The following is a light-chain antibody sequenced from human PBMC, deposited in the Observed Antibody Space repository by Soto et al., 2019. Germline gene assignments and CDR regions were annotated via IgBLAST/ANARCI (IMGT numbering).Light chain of an antibody. CDR1: QSISNY. Sequence: DFQMTQSPSSLSASVGDRVIITCRASQSISNYLNWYQQKPGKAPKLLIFAASSLQSGVPSRFSGSGSGTNFTLTISSLQPEDFAAYYCQQSYSAPITFGQGTRLEMK. CDR3: QQSYSAPIT. J-gene: IGKJ5*01. CDR2: AAS. V-gene: IGKV1-39*01.